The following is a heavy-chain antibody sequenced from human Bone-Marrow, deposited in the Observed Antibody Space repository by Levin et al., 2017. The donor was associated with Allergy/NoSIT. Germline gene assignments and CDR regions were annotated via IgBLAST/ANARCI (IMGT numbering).Heavy chain of an antibody. Sequence: SGPTLVKPTQTLTLTCTFSGFSLSSNGVGVGWIRQAPGKALEWLALIYWDDDKRYSPSLKSRLNITKDTSKNPVVLTMTNMAPVDTGTDYCANHKFWFGEFPFDFWGRGRLVTVSS. J-gene: IGHJ4*02. CDR2: IYWDDDK. CDR3: ANHKFWFGEFPFDF. D-gene: IGHD3-10*01. V-gene: IGHV2-5*02. CDR1: GFSLSSNGVG.